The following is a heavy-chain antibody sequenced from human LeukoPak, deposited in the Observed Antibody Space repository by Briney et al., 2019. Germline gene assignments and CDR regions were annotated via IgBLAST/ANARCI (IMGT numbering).Heavy chain of an antibody. CDR2: IDPAGTDT. D-gene: IGHD6-19*01. CDR1: GFSFNSYW. Sequence: GGSLRLSCAASGFSFNSYWMTWVRQPPGRGLEWLANIDPAGTDTYYVDPVKGRFTISRDNAKYLVYLQMNTLRAEDTAVYSCGRFGYVAGIDLWGQGTLVTVFS. J-gene: IGHJ4*02. V-gene: IGHV3-7*01. CDR3: GRFGYVAGIDL.